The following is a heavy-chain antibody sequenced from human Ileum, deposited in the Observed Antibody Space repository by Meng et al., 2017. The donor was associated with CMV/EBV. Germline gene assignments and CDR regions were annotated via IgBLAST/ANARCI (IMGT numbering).Heavy chain of an antibody. J-gene: IGHJ4*02. Sequence: VPLQYSGPGLVHPSQTLSLNFSVSGDSIDTGDYSWNWVRQPPGKGLEWIGYIYYNGNANYNPSLKSRVTLSVDTSKNQFSTRLTSVTAADTAVYYCARGPGGFGDFNFDYWGQGTLVTVSS. D-gene: IGHD3-16*01. CDR1: GDSIDTGDYS. V-gene: IGHV4-30-4*08. CDR2: IYYNGNA. CDR3: ARGPGGFGDFNFDY.